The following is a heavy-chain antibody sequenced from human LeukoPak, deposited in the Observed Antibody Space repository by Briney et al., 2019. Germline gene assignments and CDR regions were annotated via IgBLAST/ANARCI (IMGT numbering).Heavy chain of an antibody. J-gene: IGHJ4*02. Sequence: SETLSLTCTVSGGSISSSSYYWGWIRQPPGKGLEWSGSIYYSGSTYYNPSLKNRVTISADTSKNQFSLKLSSVTAADTAVYYCARFRWLGFDYWGQGTLVTVSS. CDR1: GGSISSSSYY. D-gene: IGHD6-19*01. CDR3: ARFRWLGFDY. V-gene: IGHV4-39*01. CDR2: IYYSGST.